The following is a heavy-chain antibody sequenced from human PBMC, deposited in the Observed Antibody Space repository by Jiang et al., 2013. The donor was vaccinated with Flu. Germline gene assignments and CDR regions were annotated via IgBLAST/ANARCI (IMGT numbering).Heavy chain of an antibody. Sequence: GAEVKKPGASVKVSCKASGYTFTSYGISWVRQAPGQGLEWMGWISAYNGNTNYAQKLQGRVTMTTDTSTSTAYMELRSLRSDDTAVYYCARDSNWATLLNSMVPAATPDNWFDPWGQGTLVTVSS. CDR3: ARDSNWATLLNSMVPAATPDNWFDP. J-gene: IGHJ5*02. CDR1: GYTFTSYG. V-gene: IGHV1-18*01. D-gene: IGHD2-2*01. CDR2: ISAYNGNT.